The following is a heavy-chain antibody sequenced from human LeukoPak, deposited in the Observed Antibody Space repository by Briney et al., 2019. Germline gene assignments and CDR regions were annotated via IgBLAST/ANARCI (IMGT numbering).Heavy chain of an antibody. J-gene: IGHJ4*02. D-gene: IGHD3-3*01. V-gene: IGHV3-30*02. CDR3: AKGFDFWIFDY. Sequence: GGSLRLSCGATGFTFSSYGMPWVRQAPGKGLEGVAFIRYDGSNKYYADSLKGRFTISRDNSKNTLYLQTKSLRADDTAVYYCAKGFDFWIFDYWGQGTLVTVSS. CDR1: GFTFSSYG. CDR2: IRYDGSNK.